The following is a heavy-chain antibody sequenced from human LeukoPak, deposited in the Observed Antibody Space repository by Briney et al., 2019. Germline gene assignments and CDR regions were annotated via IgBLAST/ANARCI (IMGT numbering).Heavy chain of an antibody. D-gene: IGHD2-21*02. CDR2: ITSSSSYI. Sequence: PGGSLRLSCAASGFTVSRYSINWVRQAPGRGLEWVSSITSSSSYIYYADSVKGRFTISRDNAKNSLYLQMNSLRAEDTAVYYCARTFVVVTAEDAFDIWGQGTMVTVSS. V-gene: IGHV3-21*01. CDR1: GFTVSRYS. CDR3: ARTFVVVTAEDAFDI. J-gene: IGHJ3*02.